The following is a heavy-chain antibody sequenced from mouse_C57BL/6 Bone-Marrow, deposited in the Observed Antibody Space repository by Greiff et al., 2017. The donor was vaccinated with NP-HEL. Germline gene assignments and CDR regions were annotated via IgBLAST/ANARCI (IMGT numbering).Heavy chain of an antibody. Sequence: EVKLVESGGDLVKPGGSLKLSCAASGFTFSSYGMSWVRQTPDKRLEWVATISSGGSYTYYPDSVKGRFTISRDNAKNTLYLQMSSLKSEDTAMYYCARQLRYYYGSRYYYAMDYWGQGTSVTVSS. CDR2: ISSGGSYT. J-gene: IGHJ4*01. CDR1: GFTFSSYG. V-gene: IGHV5-6*01. D-gene: IGHD1-1*01. CDR3: ARQLRYYYGSRYYYAMDY.